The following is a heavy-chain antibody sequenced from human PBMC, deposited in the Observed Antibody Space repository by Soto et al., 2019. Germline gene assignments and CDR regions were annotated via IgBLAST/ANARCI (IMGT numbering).Heavy chain of an antibody. V-gene: IGHV6-1*01. J-gene: IGHJ4*02. CDR1: GDSVSSNSAA. D-gene: IGHD3-22*01. CDR3: ARNYDSSGYSVPFFDY. Sequence: SQTLSLPCAISGDSVSSNSAAWNWIRQSPSRGLEWLGRTYYRSKWYNDYAVSVKSRITINPDTSKNQFSLQLNSVTPEDTAVYYCARNYDSSGYSVPFFDYWGQGTLVTVSS. CDR2: TYYRSKWYN.